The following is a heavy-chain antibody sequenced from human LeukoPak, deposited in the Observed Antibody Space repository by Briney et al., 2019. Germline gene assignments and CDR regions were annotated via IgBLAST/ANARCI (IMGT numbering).Heavy chain of an antibody. CDR2: IYYSGST. CDR3: ARDPVGDITIDP. V-gene: IGHV4-59*12. CDR1: GGSISSYY. J-gene: IGHJ5*02. Sequence: SSETLSLTCTVSGGSISSYYWSWIRQPPGKGLEWIGYIYYSGSTNYNPSLKSRVTISVDTSKNQFSLKLSSVTAADTAIYYCARDPVGDITIDPWGQGTLVTVSS. D-gene: IGHD3-22*01.